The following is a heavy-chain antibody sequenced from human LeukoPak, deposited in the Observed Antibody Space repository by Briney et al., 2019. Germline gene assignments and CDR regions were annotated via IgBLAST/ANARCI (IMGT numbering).Heavy chain of an antibody. CDR3: AKDSLAYCTSSSCFDFDF. Sequence: GGSLRLSCAASGFTFSSYAMSWVRQAPGKGLEWVSGISVAGSKRHYADSVKGRFTISRDNSKNTLYLQMNSLRAEDTALYYCAKDSLAYCTSSSCFDFDFWGQGALVTVSS. D-gene: IGHD2-2*01. CDR1: GFTFSSYA. V-gene: IGHV3-23*01. CDR2: ISVAGSKR. J-gene: IGHJ4*02.